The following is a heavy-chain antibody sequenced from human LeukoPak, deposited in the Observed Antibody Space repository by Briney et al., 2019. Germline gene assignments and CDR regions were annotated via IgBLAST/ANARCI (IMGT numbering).Heavy chain of an antibody. CDR1: GYSFTSYW. CDR2: IYPGDSDT. V-gene: IGHV5-51*01. J-gene: IGHJ4*02. Sequence: GESLKISCKGSGYSFTSYWIGWVRQMPGKGLEWMGIIYPGDSDTRYSPSSQGQVTISADKSISTAYLQWSSLKASDTAMYYCARSNILTGHLIDYWGQGTLVTVSS. CDR3: ARSNILTGHLIDY. D-gene: IGHD3-9*01.